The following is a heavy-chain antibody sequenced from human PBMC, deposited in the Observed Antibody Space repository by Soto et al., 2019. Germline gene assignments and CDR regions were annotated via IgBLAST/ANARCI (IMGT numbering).Heavy chain of an antibody. CDR3: ARGIVTGSEYNYYYYGMDV. Sequence: VASVKVSCKASGYTFNSYGISWVRQAPGQGLEWMGGIIPIFGTTNYPQKLQGRVKLTADESTRTAYMELSTLRSEDTAVYYCARGIVTGSEYNYYYYGMDVWGQGTTVTVSS. CDR2: IIPIFGTT. V-gene: IGHV1-69*13. J-gene: IGHJ6*02. CDR1: GYTFNSYG. D-gene: IGHD1-1*01.